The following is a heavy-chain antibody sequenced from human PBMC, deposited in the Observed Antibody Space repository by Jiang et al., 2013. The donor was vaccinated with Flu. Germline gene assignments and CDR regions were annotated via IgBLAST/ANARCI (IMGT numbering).Heavy chain of an antibody. J-gene: IGHJ4*02. CDR3: ARHRGWYSSSWYEIDY. CDR2: IYPSDSDA. D-gene: IGHD6-13*01. Sequence: EVKKPGESLKISCEASGYSFTTYWVAWVRQLPGKGLEWMGIIYPSDSDARYSPSFQGQVTISADKSITTTYLQWSSLKASDTAMYYCARHRGWYSSSWYEIDYWGQGTLVTVSS. CDR1: GYSFTTYW. V-gene: IGHV5-51*01.